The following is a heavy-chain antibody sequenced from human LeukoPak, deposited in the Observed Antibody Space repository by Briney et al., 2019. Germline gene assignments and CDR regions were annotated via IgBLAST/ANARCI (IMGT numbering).Heavy chain of an antibody. V-gene: IGHV1-46*01. CDR3: ARTAMVVERKFDY. CDR1: GYTFTSYY. D-gene: IGHD2-15*01. Sequence: GASVKVSCKASGYTFTSYYMHWVRQAPGQGLEWMGIINPSGGSTSYAQKFQGRVTMTRNTSISTAYMELSSLRSEDTAVYYCARTAMVVERKFDYWGQGTLVTVSS. J-gene: IGHJ4*02. CDR2: INPSGGST.